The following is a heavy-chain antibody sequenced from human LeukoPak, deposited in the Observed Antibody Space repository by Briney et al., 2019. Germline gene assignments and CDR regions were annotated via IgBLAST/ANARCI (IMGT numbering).Heavy chain of an antibody. CDR3: ARDIVVVVAAPKRSWFDP. D-gene: IGHD2-15*01. V-gene: IGHV4-38-2*02. CDR1: GYSISSGYY. Sequence: SETLSLTCTVSGYSISSGYYWGWIRQPPGKGLEWIGSIYHSGSTYYNPSLKSRVTISVDTSKNQFSLKLSSVTAADTAVYYCARDIVVVVAAPKRSWFDPWGQGTLVTVSS. CDR2: IYHSGST. J-gene: IGHJ5*02.